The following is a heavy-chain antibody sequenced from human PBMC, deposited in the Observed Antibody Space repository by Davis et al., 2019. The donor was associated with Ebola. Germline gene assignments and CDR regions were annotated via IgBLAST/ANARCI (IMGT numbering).Heavy chain of an antibody. Sequence: GSLRLSCKVSGYRFADYWIGWVRLMPGRCLEWLGNIYPGDSDTRYSPSFQGQVTVSADKSISTAYLQWGSLRASDTAMYYCARIYGRRIDYWGQGVLVTVSS. J-gene: IGHJ4*02. D-gene: IGHD3-10*02. V-gene: IGHV5-51*01. CDR1: GYRFADYW. CDR2: IYPGDSDT. CDR3: ARIYGRRIDY.